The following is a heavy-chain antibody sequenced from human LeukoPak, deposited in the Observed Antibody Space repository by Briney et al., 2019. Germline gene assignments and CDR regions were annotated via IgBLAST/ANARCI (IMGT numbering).Heavy chain of an antibody. J-gene: IGHJ4*02. CDR1: GYTFPSYD. CDR3: ARAVGLVPYY. Sequence: ASVKVSCKASGYTFPSYDINWVRQATGQGLAWMGWMNPNSGNTGYAQKFPGRVTMTRNTSISTAYMELSSLRSEDTAVYYCARAVGLVPYYWGQGTLVTVSS. D-gene: IGHD6-19*01. CDR2: MNPNSGNT. V-gene: IGHV1-8*01.